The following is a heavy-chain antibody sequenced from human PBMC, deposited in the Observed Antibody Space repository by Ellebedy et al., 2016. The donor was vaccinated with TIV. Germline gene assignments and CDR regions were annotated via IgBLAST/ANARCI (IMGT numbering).Heavy chain of an antibody. Sequence: MPSETLSLTCAVYGGSFSDYYWRWIRQHPGKGLEWIGYIYYSGNTYYNPSLKSRVTISVDTYKNQFSLKLSSVTAADTAVYYCARGYGGVKDYWGQGTLVTVSS. V-gene: IGHV4-30-4*01. CDR1: GGSFSDYY. CDR2: IYYSGNT. CDR3: ARGYGGVKDY. D-gene: IGHD3-10*01. J-gene: IGHJ4*02.